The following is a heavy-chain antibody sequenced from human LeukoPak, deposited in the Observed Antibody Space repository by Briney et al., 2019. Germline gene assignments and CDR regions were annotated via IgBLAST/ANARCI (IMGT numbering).Heavy chain of an antibody. V-gene: IGHV1-69*05. CDR3: ARVVVGATTPYYYYYMDV. CDR2: IIPIFGTA. CDR1: GGTFSSYA. Sequence: ASVKVSCKASGGTFSSYAISWVRQAPGQGLEWMGRIIPIFGTANYAQKFQGRVTITTDESTRTAYMELSSLRSEDTAVYYCARVVVGATTPYYYYYMDVWGKGTTVTVSS. D-gene: IGHD1-26*01. J-gene: IGHJ6*03.